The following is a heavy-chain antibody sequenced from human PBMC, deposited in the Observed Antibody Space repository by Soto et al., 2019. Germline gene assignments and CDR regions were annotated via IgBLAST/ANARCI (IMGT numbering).Heavy chain of an antibody. CDR1: GGSFSGYY. Sequence: QVQLHQLCAAPLRPLETLYLTFGVSGGSFSGYYWAGIRQAPGEGLEGVGEINDRGSINYNPSLKSRVSISVDTSKNHYSLNLRSVPAADTAVYYCARESNDILTGPPWVWYFELWCRGTLVTVSS. D-gene: IGHD3-9*01. J-gene: IGHJ2*01. CDR3: ARESNDILTGPPWVWYFEL. CDR2: INDRGSI. V-gene: IGHV4-34*01.